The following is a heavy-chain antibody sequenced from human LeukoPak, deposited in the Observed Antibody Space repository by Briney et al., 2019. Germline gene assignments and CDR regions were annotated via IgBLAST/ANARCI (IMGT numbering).Heavy chain of an antibody. Sequence: GGSLRLSCAAFGFPLSSYAMSWVRQAPGKGLEWVSATSSSDAGTYHADSVRGRFTISRDNSKNTLYLQMNSLRAEDTAVYYCAKDRPYSSSWYGAGDYWGQGTLVTVSS. CDR3: AKDRPYSSSWYGAGDY. J-gene: IGHJ4*02. D-gene: IGHD6-13*01. CDR1: GFPLSSYA. V-gene: IGHV3-23*01. CDR2: TSSSDAGT.